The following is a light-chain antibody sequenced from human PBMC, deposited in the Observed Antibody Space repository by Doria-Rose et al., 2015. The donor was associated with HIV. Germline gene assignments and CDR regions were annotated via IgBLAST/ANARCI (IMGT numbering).Light chain of an antibody. J-gene: IGKJ5*01. CDR1: QDINTY. Sequence: IQLTQSPPSLSASVGDRVTITCRASQDINTYLAWFQQKPGKAPKSLIYAASSLQSGVPSKFRGSGSETDFTHTIASLQPEDFATYYCQQYKSYNITGGQGTRRESK. V-gene: IGKV1-16*02. CDR3: QQYKSYNIT. CDR2: AAS.